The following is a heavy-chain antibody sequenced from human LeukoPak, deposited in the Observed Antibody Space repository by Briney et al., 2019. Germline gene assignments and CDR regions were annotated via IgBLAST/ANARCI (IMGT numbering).Heavy chain of an antibody. CDR1: GFTFSSYW. J-gene: IGHJ3*02. Sequence: GGSLRLSCAASGFTFSSYWMSWVRQAPGKGLEWVANIKKDGSEKYYVDSVKGRFTISRDNAKTSLYLQMKSLRAEDTAVYYCARERGGLGIRRFAFDIWGQGTMVTVSS. D-gene: IGHD5-18*01. CDR3: ARERGGLGIRRFAFDI. CDR2: IKKDGSEK. V-gene: IGHV3-7*01.